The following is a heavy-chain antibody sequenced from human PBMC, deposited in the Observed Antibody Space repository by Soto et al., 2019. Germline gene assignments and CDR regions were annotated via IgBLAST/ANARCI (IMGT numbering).Heavy chain of an antibody. V-gene: IGHV1-3*01. CDR1: GNTVPNYA. CDR3: ARVGTVTPTTNYFYYFGLDV. D-gene: IGHD4-17*01. CDR2: INGGNGNT. Sequence: ASVKVSCKASGNTVPNYAIHWVRQAPGQRLEWMGWINGGNGNTYYSEHFQGRVTITRDTSASTAYMELSSLRSEDTAVYYCARVGTVTPTTNYFYYFGLDVWGHGTTVTVS. J-gene: IGHJ6*02.